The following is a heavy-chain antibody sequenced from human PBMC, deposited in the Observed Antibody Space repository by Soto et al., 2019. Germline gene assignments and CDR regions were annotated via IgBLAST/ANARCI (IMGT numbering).Heavy chain of an antibody. J-gene: IGHJ5*02. V-gene: IGHV4-4*02. D-gene: IGHD1-26*01. CDR2: IYYSGST. Sequence: QVQLQESGPGLVKPSGTLSLTCAVSGASITNSHWWSWVRQSPGKGLEWIGEIYYSGSTNYNPSLRSRVTISIDMSNNQFSLEVTSVTAADTAVYYCARGVSGTPSNWFDPWGQGTLVTVSS. CDR3: ARGVSGTPSNWFDP. CDR1: GASITNSHW.